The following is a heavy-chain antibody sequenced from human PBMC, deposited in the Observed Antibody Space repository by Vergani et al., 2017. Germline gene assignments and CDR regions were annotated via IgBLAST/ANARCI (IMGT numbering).Heavy chain of an antibody. V-gene: IGHV3-23*01. CDR2: ISGRGGST. D-gene: IGHD5-18*01. J-gene: IGHJ6*02. Sequence: EVQLLASGGGLVQPGGSLRLSCAASGFTFSSYAMSWVRQAPGKGLEWVSAISGRGGSTYYADSVKGRFTISRDNSKTTLYLQMNSLRAEYTAVYYWAKEGAWIHLWHKYYGMDVWGQGTTVTVSS. CDR3: AKEGAWIHLWHKYYGMDV. CDR1: GFTFSSYA.